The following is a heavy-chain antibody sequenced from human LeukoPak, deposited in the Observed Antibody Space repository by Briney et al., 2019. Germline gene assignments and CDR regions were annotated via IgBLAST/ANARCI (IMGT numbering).Heavy chain of an antibody. D-gene: IGHD6-19*01. Sequence: SGGSLRLSCAASGFTGSNNYMSWVRQAPGKGLEWVSAIHSSGGTYYADSVKGRFTISRDNAKNSLYLQMNSLRAEDTAVYYCARDVIAVAGQGFDYWGQGTLVTVSS. CDR3: ARDVIAVAGQGFDY. CDR2: IHSSGGT. CDR1: GFTGSNNY. V-gene: IGHV3-53*01. J-gene: IGHJ4*02.